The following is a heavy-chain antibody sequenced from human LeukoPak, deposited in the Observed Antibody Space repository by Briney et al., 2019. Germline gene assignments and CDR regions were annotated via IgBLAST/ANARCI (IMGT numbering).Heavy chain of an antibody. CDR2: IHPDGGSAK. Sequence: PGGSLRLSCVASGLVFRNHWMSWVRQAPGKGLEWVANIHPDGGSAKNYVDSVKGRFTISRDNAKNSLYLQMNSLRAEDTAVYYCARDLVVVGSSFSYGMDVWGQGTTVTVSS. J-gene: IGHJ6*02. CDR3: ARDLVVVGSSFSYGMDV. V-gene: IGHV3-7*01. CDR1: GLVFRNHW. D-gene: IGHD2-15*01.